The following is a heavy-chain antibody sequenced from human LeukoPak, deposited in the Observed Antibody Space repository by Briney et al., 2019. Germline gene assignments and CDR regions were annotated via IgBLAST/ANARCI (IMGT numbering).Heavy chain of an antibody. CDR3: ARVGGYSYGYTFDY. CDR1: GYTFTGYY. V-gene: IGHV1-2*02. D-gene: IGHD5-18*01. CDR2: INPNSGGT. Sequence: ASVKVSCKASGYTFTGYYMHWVRQVPGQGLEWMGWINPNSGGTNYAQKFQGRVTMTRDTSVSTAYMELSRLRSDDTAVYYCARVGGYSYGYTFDYWGQGTLVTVSS. J-gene: IGHJ4*02.